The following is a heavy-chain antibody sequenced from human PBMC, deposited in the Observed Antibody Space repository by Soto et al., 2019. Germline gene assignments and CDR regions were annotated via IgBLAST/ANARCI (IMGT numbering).Heavy chain of an antibody. D-gene: IGHD5-12*01. CDR3: ARRGYSGYDRYYYYYMDV. Sequence: SETLSLTCTVSGGSISSYYWSWIRQPPGKGLEWIGYIYYSGSTNYNPSLKSRVTISVDTSKNQFSLKLSSVTAADTAVYYCARRGYSGYDRYYYYYMDVWGKGTTVTVSS. J-gene: IGHJ6*03. CDR2: IYYSGST. V-gene: IGHV4-59*08. CDR1: GGSISSYY.